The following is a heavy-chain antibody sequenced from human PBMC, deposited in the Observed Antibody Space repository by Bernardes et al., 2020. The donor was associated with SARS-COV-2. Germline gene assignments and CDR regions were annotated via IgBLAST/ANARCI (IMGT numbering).Heavy chain of an antibody. J-gene: IGHJ6*02. CDR1: GFTFSSYS. Sequence: GGSLRLSCAASGFTFSSYSMNWVRQAPGKGLEWVSSISSSSSYIYYADSVKGRFTISRDNAKNSLYLQMNSLRAEDTAVYYCARDSVTYSGYDYYYYGMDVWGQGTTVTVSS. D-gene: IGHD5-12*01. CDR3: ARDSVTYSGYDYYYYGMDV. CDR2: ISSSSSYI. V-gene: IGHV3-21*01.